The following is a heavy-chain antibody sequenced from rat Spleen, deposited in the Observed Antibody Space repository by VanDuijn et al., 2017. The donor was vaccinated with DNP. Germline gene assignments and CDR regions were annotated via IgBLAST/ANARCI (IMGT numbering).Heavy chain of an antibody. CDR2: IFYAGTTT. D-gene: IGHD1-9*01. Sequence: EVQLVESGGGLVQPGRSLKLSCAASGFTFSDYAMAWVRQAPTKGLEWVATIFYAGTTTYYRGSVKGRFTISRDNAKSTLYLQMGSLRSEDTATYYCARRGHTTGLNWFTYWGQGTLVTVSS. J-gene: IGHJ3*01. CDR3: ARRGHTTGLNWFTY. V-gene: IGHV5-17*01. CDR1: GFTFSDYA.